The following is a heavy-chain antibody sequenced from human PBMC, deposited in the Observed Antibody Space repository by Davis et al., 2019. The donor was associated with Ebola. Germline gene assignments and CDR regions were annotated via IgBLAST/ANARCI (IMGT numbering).Heavy chain of an antibody. D-gene: IGHD3-3*01. V-gene: IGHV3-30*03. J-gene: IGHJ4*02. Sequence: GESLKISCAASGFTFSSYGMHWVRQAPGKGLEWVAVISYDGSNKYYADSVKGRFTISRDNSKNTLYLQMNSLRAEDTAVYYCARDSFVILEWSEYYFDYWGQGTLVTVSS. CDR3: ARDSFVILEWSEYYFDY. CDR1: GFTFSSYG. CDR2: ISYDGSNK.